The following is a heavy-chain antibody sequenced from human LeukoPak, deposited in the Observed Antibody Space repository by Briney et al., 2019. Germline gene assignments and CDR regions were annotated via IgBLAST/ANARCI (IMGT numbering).Heavy chain of an antibody. CDR2: IHGGGAT. D-gene: IGHD6-19*01. CDR3: AKAQKYTSDLDY. CDR1: GFTLTGYA. Sequence: GGSLRLSCAASGFTLTGYAMSWVREAPGKGVEWFSAIHGGGATFYSHSVRGRLTISRATSKNTLYLQMNSLRAEDTALYYCAKAQKYTSDLDYWGQGTLVTVSS. J-gene: IGHJ4*02. V-gene: IGHV3-23*01.